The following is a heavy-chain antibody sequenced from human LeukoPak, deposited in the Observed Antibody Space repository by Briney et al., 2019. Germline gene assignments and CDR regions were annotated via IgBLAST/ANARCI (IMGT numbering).Heavy chain of an antibody. J-gene: IGHJ4*02. D-gene: IGHD6-19*01. V-gene: IGHV3-48*04. Sequence: PGGSLRLSCAASGFTFGSYSMNWVRQAPGKGLEWVSYISSSSSTIYYADSVKGRFTISRDNAKNSLYLQMSSLRAEDTAVYYCARDLGAVAGIGLGYWGQGTLVTVSS. CDR3: ARDLGAVAGIGLGY. CDR2: ISSSSSTI. CDR1: GFTFGSYS.